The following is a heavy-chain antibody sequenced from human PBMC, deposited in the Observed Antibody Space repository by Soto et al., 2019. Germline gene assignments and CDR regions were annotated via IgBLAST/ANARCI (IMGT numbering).Heavy chain of an antibody. CDR2: IGSKAYGGTT. V-gene: IGHV3-49*04. J-gene: IGHJ5*02. CDR3: TTYPGRGRSRGGS. Sequence: GGSLVLCCIASGFTFGDYAMNWVHQAPGKGLEWVNFIGSKAYGGTTEYAASVKGRFTISRDDSKSIAYLQMNSLKTEDTAVYYCTTYPGRGRSRGGSWGQGTMVTVSS. D-gene: IGHD1-26*01. CDR1: GFTFGDYA.